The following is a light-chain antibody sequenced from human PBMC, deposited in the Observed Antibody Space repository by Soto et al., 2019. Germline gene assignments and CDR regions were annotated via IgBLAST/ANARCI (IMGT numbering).Light chain of an antibody. CDR3: QPYDTSPRT. Sequence: EIVLTQSPGTLSLSPGERATLSCRASQSVNSNYLAWYQQKPGQGPRLLMYGASSRPTGIPDRFSGSGSGTDFTLTISGLEPEDFAVYYCQPYDTSPRTFGEGTKVEIK. CDR1: QSVNSNY. CDR2: GAS. J-gene: IGKJ1*01. V-gene: IGKV3-20*01.